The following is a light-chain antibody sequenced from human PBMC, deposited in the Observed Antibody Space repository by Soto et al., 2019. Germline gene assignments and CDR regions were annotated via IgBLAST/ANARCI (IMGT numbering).Light chain of an antibody. Sequence: EIVLTQSPATLSLSPGEGATLSCRASQSISSHLAWYQQKPGQAPRLLIYDASNRDRGIPAKFSGSGSGTDFTLTIRSLEPEDFAVCYCQQRSNWRLSFGGGTRVEIK. CDR3: QQRSNWRLS. CDR1: QSISSH. V-gene: IGKV3-11*01. J-gene: IGKJ4*01. CDR2: DAS.